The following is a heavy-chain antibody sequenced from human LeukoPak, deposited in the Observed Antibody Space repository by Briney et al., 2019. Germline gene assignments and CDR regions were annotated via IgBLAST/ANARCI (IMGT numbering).Heavy chain of an antibody. CDR2: IYTSGST. V-gene: IGHV4-4*08. CDR1: GFTFSSYA. J-gene: IGHJ6*03. CDR3: ARLGEMPPDYYYYMDV. D-gene: IGHD5-24*01. Sequence: GSLRLSCAASGFTFSSYAMSWVRQAPGKGLEWIGRIYTSGSTDYNPPFDSRVTISIDTSKNQFSLRLSSVTAADTAVYYCARLGEMPPDYYYYMDVWGKGTTVTVS.